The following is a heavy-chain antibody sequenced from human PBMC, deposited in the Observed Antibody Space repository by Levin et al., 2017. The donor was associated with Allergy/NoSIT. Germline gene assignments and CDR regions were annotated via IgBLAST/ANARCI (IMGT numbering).Heavy chain of an antibody. CDR2: INYRGVT. V-gene: IGHV4-61*01. Sequence: SETLSLTCSVSGGSVSSGTYYWSWIRRPPGKGLEWIGYINYRGVTKYNPSLKSRVTISVDTSKNEFFLKVTSVTAADTAVYYCARNRIIVSGGNDYYYGMDVWGQGTTVTVSS. CDR3: ARNRIIVSGGNDYYYGMDV. J-gene: IGHJ6*02. CDR1: GGSVSSGTYY. D-gene: IGHD5/OR15-5a*01.